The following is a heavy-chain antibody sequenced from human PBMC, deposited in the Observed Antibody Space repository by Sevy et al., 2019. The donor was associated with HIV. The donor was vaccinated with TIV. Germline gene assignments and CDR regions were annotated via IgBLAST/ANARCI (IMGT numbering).Heavy chain of an antibody. J-gene: IGHJ5*02. D-gene: IGHD3-16*01. Sequence: SETLSLICAVSGGSISSVNWWHWVRQPPGKGLEWIGEIYHSGSTNYNPSLKSRVTISVDNSKNQFSLKLSSVTAADTAVYYCARGGETPRGFDPWGQGSLVTVSS. CDR2: IYHSGST. CDR1: GGSISSVNW. CDR3: ARGGETPRGFDP. V-gene: IGHV4-4*02.